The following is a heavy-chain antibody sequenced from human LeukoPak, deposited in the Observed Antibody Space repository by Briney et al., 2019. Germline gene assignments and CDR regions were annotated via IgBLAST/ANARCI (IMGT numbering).Heavy chain of an antibody. D-gene: IGHD1-14*01. CDR1: GYNFINCG. V-gene: IGHV1-18*01. Sequence: GASVKVSCKASGYNFINCGISWVRQAPGQGLDWMGWISTYNGNSIYAQKFQGRVTMTTDTSTSTGYMDLRSLTSDDTAVYYCARVARTAVGIRYYFDEWGQGTLVGVSS. CDR3: ARVARTAVGIRYYFDE. J-gene: IGHJ4*02. CDR2: ISTYNGNS.